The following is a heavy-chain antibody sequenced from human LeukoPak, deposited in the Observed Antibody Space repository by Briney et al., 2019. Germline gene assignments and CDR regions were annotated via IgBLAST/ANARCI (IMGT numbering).Heavy chain of an antibody. Sequence: QPGGSLRLSCAASGFTFSSYAMSWVRQAPGKGLEWVSAISGSGGSTYYADSVKGRFTISRDNSKNTLYLQMNSLRAEDTAVYYCAKDKHDSSGPGDWYFDLWGRGTLVTVSS. CDR1: GFTFSSYA. J-gene: IGHJ2*01. V-gene: IGHV3-23*01. CDR2: ISGSGGST. D-gene: IGHD3-22*01. CDR3: AKDKHDSSGPGDWYFDL.